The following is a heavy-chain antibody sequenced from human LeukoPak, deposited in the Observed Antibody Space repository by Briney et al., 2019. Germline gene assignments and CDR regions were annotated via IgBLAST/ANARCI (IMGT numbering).Heavy chain of an antibody. CDR1: GGSISSSRYY. D-gene: IGHD3-10*01. CDR3: ARRPGGETYGYWSDP. V-gene: IGHV4-39*01. J-gene: IGHJ5*02. CDR2: IYYSGRT. Sequence: SETLSLTCSVSGGSISSSRYYWGWIRQPPGKGLEWIGNIYYSGRTYYNPSLKSRVTISVDMSKNQFSLKLRSVTAADKAVYHCARRPGGETYGYWSDPWGQGTLVTVSS.